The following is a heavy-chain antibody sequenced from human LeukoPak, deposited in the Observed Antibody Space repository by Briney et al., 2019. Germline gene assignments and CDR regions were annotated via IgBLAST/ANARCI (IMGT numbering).Heavy chain of an antibody. Sequence: ASVKVSCKASGYTFTSYDINWMRQATGQGLEWMGWMSPNSGNTGYAQKFQGRVTMTRDTSASTAYMELSSLRSEDTAVYYCAREGGSDGYNSNFYYWGQGTLVTVSS. CDR2: MSPNSGNT. J-gene: IGHJ4*02. CDR3: AREGGSDGYNSNFYY. V-gene: IGHV1-8*01. CDR1: GYTFTSYD. D-gene: IGHD5-24*01.